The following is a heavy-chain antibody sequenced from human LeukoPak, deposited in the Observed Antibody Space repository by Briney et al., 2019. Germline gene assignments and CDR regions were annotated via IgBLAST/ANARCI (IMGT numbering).Heavy chain of an antibody. Sequence: GGSLRLSCAASGFTFSDYYMSWIRQAPGKGLEWVSYISSSGSTIYYADSVKGRFTISRDNAKNSLYLQVNSLRAEDTAVYYCARGYSSSSKTYYFDYWGQGTLVTVSS. CDR3: ARGYSSSSKTYYFDY. D-gene: IGHD6-6*01. CDR1: GFTFSDYY. V-gene: IGHV3-11*04. J-gene: IGHJ4*02. CDR2: ISSSGSTI.